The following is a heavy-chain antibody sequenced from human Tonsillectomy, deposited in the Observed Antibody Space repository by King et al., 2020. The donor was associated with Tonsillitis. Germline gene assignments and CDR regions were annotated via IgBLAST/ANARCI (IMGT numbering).Heavy chain of an antibody. V-gene: IGHV3-11*01. D-gene: IGHD6-13*01. CDR3: ATDHSRSSSYHWFYP. Sequence: VQLVESGGGLVKPGGSLRLSCAASGFPFSDYYMTWIRQAPGKGLEWISYISSSGSTIYYTDSVKGRFTISRDNAKNSLYLQMNSLRAEDTAVYYCATDHSRSSSYHWFYPWGQGTLVTVSS. J-gene: IGHJ5*02. CDR1: GFPFSDYY. CDR2: ISSSGSTI.